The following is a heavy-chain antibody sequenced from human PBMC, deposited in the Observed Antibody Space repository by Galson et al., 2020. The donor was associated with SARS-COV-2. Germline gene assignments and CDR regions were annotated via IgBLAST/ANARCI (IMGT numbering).Heavy chain of an antibody. Sequence: SLNLSFASSGFTFSSSAMHLVRQAPSKGLGWVAVISYDGSNKYHSFSLKGRLTISRDNAKNTLHLQMNSLRAEDTGVYHWEREGIGEFDAFDIWGHGTMVTVSS. CDR1: GFTFSSSA. D-gene: IGHD3-10*01. V-gene: IGHV3-30*01. CDR3: EREGIGEFDAFDI. J-gene: IGHJ3*02. CDR2: ISYDGSNK.